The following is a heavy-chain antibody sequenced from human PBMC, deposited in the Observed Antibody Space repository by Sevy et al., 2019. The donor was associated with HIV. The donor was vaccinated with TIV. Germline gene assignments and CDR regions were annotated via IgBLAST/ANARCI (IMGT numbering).Heavy chain of an antibody. CDR1: GYTFTSYA. V-gene: IGHV7-4-1*02. CDR3: ARDPYYYDSSGYSPLYGMDV. Sequence: ASVKVSCKASGYTFTSYAMNWVRQAPGQGLEWMGWINTNTGNPTYAQGFTGRFVFSLDTSVGTAYLQISSLKAEDTAVYYCARDPYYYDSSGYSPLYGMDVWGQGTTVTVSS. D-gene: IGHD3-22*01. J-gene: IGHJ6*02. CDR2: INTNTGNP.